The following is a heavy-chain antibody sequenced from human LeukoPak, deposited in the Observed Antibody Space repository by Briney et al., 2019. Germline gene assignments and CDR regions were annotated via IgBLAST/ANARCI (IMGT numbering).Heavy chain of an antibody. Sequence: KSGGSLRLSCATSGFISTNAWMKWVRQAPGKGLEWVGRIKSKTDGGTIDYAAPVKGRFTISRDDSKNTLYLQMDNLKTEDTAIYYCSTPSFWGQGTLVTVSS. CDR2: IKSKTDGGTI. J-gene: IGHJ4*02. CDR3: STPSF. CDR1: GFISTNAW. V-gene: IGHV3-15*07.